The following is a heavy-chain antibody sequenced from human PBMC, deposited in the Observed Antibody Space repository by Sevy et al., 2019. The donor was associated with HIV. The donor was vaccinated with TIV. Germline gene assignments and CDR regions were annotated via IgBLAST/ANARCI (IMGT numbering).Heavy chain of an antibody. J-gene: IGHJ3*02. CDR2: VYYTGGT. CDR1: GGSINSDH. V-gene: IGHV4-59*08. CDR3: ARQKDFDI. Sequence: SETRSLTCTVSGGSINSDHWNWIRQPPGKGLEWIGYVYYTGGTNYNPSLKNRVTISVDRTKNQFSLKLTSVTAADTAVYYCARQKDFDIWGQGTMVTVSS.